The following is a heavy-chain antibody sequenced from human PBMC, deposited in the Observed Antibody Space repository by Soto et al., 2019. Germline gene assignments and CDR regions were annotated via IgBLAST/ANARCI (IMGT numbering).Heavy chain of an antibody. CDR1: GYTFTSYA. D-gene: IGHD6-19*01. J-gene: IGHJ4*02. Sequence: ASVKVSCKASGYTFTSYAMHWVRQAPGQRLEWMGWINAGNGNTKYSQKFQGRVTITRDTSASTAYMELSSLRSEDTAVYYCARSHLTVAGTGFDYGGQGTLVTVSS. CDR3: ARSHLTVAGTGFDY. V-gene: IGHV1-3*01. CDR2: INAGNGNT.